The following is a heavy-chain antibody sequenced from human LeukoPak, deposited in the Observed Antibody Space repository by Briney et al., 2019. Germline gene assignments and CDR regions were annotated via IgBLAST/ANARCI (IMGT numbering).Heavy chain of an antibody. CDR1: GGSFSGYY. CDR3: ARKGPAARRGGFDP. J-gene: IGHJ5*02. Sequence: PSETLSLTCAVYGGSFSGYYWSWTRQPPGKGLEWIGEINHSGSTNYNPSLKSRVTISVDTSKNQFSLKLSSVTAADTAVYYCARKGPAARRGGFDPWGQGTLVTVSS. D-gene: IGHD2-2*01. CDR2: INHSGST. V-gene: IGHV4-34*01.